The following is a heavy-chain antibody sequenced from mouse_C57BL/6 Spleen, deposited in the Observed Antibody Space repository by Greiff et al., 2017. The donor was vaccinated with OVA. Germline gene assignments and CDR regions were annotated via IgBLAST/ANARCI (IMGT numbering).Heavy chain of an antibody. D-gene: IGHD1-1*01. CDR2: LDPEDGET. Sequence: QGVEWIRRLDPEDGETKYAPKFQGKATITADTSSNTAYLQLSSLTSEDTAVYYCARRITTVVVAYYFDYWGQGTTLTVSS. J-gene: IGHJ2*01. CDR3: ARRITTVVVAYYFDY. V-gene: IGHV14-2*01.